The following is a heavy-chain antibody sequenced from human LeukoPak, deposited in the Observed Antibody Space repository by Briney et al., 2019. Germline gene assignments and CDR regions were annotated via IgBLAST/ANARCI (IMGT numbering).Heavy chain of an antibody. J-gene: IGHJ4*02. D-gene: IGHD5-18*01. V-gene: IGHV4-39*01. CDR1: GGSISSGHYY. CDR2: IYYSGTT. CDR3: AKSSYSIFDY. Sequence: SETLSLTCSVSGGSISSGHYYWAWIRQPPGKGLQWIGSIYYSGTTYNNPSLKSRVTISVDTSKNQFSLKLSSVTAADTAVYYCAKSSYSIFDYWGQGTLVTVSS.